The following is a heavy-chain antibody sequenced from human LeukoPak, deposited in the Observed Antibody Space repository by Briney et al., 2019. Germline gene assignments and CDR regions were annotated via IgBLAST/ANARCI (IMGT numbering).Heavy chain of an antibody. V-gene: IGHV4-59*12. D-gene: IGHD2-2*03. Sequence: PSETLSLTCTVSGGSISSFYWSWIRQPPGKGLEWIGFIYYSGSTNYNPSLKSRVTISVDTSKNQFSLKLSSVTAADTAVYYCARVIGYCSSTSCRDYWGQGTLVTVSS. J-gene: IGHJ4*02. CDR2: IYYSGST. CDR1: GGSISSFY. CDR3: ARVIGYCSSTSCRDY.